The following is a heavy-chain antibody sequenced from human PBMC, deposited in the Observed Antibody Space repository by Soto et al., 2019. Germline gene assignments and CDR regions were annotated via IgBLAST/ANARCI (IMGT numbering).Heavy chain of an antibody. CDR2: IYPSDSDI. Sequence: GQSLKISCTTSGCTFTTYWIGWVRPRPGAGLEWMGIIYPSDSDIRYSPSLQGHVTFSVDKSLETAYLEWSSLKASDTAVYYCARRAGVMVPFDYWGLGTLVTVSS. V-gene: IGHV5-51*01. J-gene: IGHJ4*02. D-gene: IGHD3-16*01. CDR3: ARRAGVMVPFDY. CDR1: GCTFTTYW.